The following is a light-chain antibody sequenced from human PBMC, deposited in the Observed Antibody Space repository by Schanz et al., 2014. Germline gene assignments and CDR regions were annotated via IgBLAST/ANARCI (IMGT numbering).Light chain of an antibody. V-gene: IGLV2-14*01. CDR3: CLYAGSYVL. CDR1: GSDVGGYNY. CDR2: DVT. J-gene: IGLJ2*01. Sequence: QSALTQPASVSGSPGQSINISCTGTGSDVGGYNYVSWYQQHPGKAPKLMIYDVTNRPSGVSNRFSGSKSGNTASLTVSGLQAEDEADYYCCLYAGSYVLFGGGTKLTVL.